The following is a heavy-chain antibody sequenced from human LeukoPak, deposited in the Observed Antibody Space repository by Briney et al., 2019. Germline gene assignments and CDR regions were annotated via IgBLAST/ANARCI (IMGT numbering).Heavy chain of an antibody. CDR2: IYYNGNT. D-gene: IGHD2-21*02. CDR1: GDSINGDY. CDR3: ARLGGYCDY. V-gene: IGHV4-59*08. Sequence: SETLSLTCTVSGDSINGDYWSWIRQPPGKGLEWIGNIYYNGNTNYNPSLKSRVTISVDTSKNQFSLKLTSVTATDAAVYYCARLGGYCDYWGQGTLVSVSS. J-gene: IGHJ4*02.